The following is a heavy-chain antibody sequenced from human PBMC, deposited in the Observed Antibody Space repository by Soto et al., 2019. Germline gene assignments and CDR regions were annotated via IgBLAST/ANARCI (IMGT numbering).Heavy chain of an antibody. J-gene: IGHJ4*02. CDR1: GFTFSSYE. Sequence: EVQLVESGGGLVQPGGSLRLSCAASGFTFSSYEMNWVRQAPGKGLEWVSYISSSGSTIYYADSVKGRFTIPRDNAKNSLYLQMNSLRAEDTAVYYCARDGLRFLEWWGDYWGQGTLVTVSS. CDR3: ARDGLRFLEWWGDY. CDR2: ISSSGSTI. D-gene: IGHD3-3*01. V-gene: IGHV3-48*03.